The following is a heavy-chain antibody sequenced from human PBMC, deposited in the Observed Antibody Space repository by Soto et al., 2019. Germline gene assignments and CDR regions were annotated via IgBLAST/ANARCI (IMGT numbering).Heavy chain of an antibody. CDR3: ARNTSGWHYYDY. CDR1: GFNFSDHY. J-gene: IGHJ4*02. D-gene: IGHD6-19*01. CDR2: ISGSSRYT. V-gene: IGHV3-11*06. Sequence: GGSLRLSCAASGFNFSDHYMNWIRQAPGKGLEWVSYISGSSRYTNFADSVKGRFTISRDNAKNSLYLQMNSLRVEDTAVYYCARNTSGWHYYDYWGQGTPVTVSS.